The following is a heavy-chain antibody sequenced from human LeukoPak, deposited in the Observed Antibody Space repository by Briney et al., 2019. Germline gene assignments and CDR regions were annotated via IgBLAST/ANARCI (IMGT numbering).Heavy chain of an antibody. CDR2: IYHSGST. CDR3: ARDSLRAGYYYYYMDV. V-gene: IGHV4-38-2*02. J-gene: IGHJ6*03. Sequence: SETLSLTCIVSGYSISSGYYWGWIRQPPGKGLEWIGSIYHSGSTNYNPSLKSRVTMSVDTSKNQFSLKLSSMTAADTAVYYCARDSLRAGYYYYYMDVWGKGTTVTISS. CDR1: GYSISSGYY. D-gene: IGHD3-16*02.